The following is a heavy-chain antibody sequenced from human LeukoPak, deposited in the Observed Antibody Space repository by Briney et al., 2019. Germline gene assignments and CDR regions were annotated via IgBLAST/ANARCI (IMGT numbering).Heavy chain of an antibody. V-gene: IGHV1-46*01. Sequence: ASVKVSCKASGYTFIRYFMHWVRPAPGQGLEWMGVINPSGGSTSYAQKFQGRVTMTRDTSTSTVYMELSSLRSEDTAVYYCARFQSNTWHYNWFDPWGQGTLVIVSS. CDR3: ARFQSNTWHYNWFDP. CDR1: GYTFIRYF. J-gene: IGHJ5*02. CDR2: INPSGGST. D-gene: IGHD2-2*02.